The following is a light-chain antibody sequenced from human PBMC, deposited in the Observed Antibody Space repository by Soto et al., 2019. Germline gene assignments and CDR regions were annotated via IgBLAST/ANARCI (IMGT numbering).Light chain of an antibody. V-gene: IGKV1-39*01. J-gene: IGKJ5*01. CDR1: QSISSY. CDR3: QQSYSIPIT. Sequence: DLQMTQSPSSLSASVGDRVTITCRASQSISSYLNWYQQKPGKAPKLLIYGASSLQSGVPSRFSGSGSGTDFTLTISSLQPEDFATYYCQQSYSIPITFGQGTRLEIK. CDR2: GAS.